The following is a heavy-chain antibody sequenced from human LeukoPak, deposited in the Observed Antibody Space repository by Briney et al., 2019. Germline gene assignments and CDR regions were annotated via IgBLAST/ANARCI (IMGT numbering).Heavy chain of an antibody. V-gene: IGHV4-38-2*02. CDR3: ASVGGGSPY. CDR1: GYSISSGHF. Sequence: SETLPLTCTVSGYSISSGHFWSWIRQPPGKGLEWIGSIYGSGTTYYDPPLRSRVSISADTSKNYFSLELSSVTAADTAVYYCASVGGGSPYWGQGTLVTVSS. J-gene: IGHJ4*02. CDR2: IYGSGTT. D-gene: IGHD3-16*01.